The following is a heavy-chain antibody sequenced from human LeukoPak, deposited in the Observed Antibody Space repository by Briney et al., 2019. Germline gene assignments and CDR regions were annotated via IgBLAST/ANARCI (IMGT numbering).Heavy chain of an antibody. CDR3: GRDLNWGAFDI. CDR1: GFSFDDYG. CDR2: IRANGETT. V-gene: IGHV3-23*01. D-gene: IGHD7-27*01. J-gene: IGHJ3*02. Sequence: GGSLRLSCAASGFSFDDYGMTWVRQRPGKGLEWVSGIRANGETTYYADSVRGRFTISRDNSRSMVWLQMNSLTAEDTAMYYCGRDLNWGAFDIRGLGTLVTVSS.